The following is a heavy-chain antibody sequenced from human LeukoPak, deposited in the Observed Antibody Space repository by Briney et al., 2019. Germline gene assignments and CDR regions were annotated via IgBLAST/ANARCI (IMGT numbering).Heavy chain of an antibody. D-gene: IGHD6-19*01. Sequence: SETLSLTCTVPGGSIGSSSSYWRWLRQPPGKGLESIGSISYSGSTNYNPSLKSRVTMSVDTSKNQFSLKLSSVTAADTAVYYCAREGGGRVAAVAGGGCWFDPWGQGTLVTVSS. CDR1: GGSIGSSSSY. CDR3: AREGGGRVAAVAGGGCWFDP. CDR2: ISYSGST. J-gene: IGHJ5*02. V-gene: IGHV4-39*07.